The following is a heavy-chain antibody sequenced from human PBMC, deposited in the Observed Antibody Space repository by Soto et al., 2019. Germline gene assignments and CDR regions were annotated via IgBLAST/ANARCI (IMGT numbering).Heavy chain of an antibody. CDR1: GYTFSNYY. Sequence: ASVKVSCKATGYTFSNYYMHWVRQAPGQGLEWMGWINPNSGGTNYAQKFQGWVTMTRDTSISTAYMELSRLRSDDTAVYYCARGTHYYYGMDVWGQGTTVTVSS. V-gene: IGHV1-2*04. CDR3: ARGTHYYYGMDV. CDR2: INPNSGGT. J-gene: IGHJ6*02.